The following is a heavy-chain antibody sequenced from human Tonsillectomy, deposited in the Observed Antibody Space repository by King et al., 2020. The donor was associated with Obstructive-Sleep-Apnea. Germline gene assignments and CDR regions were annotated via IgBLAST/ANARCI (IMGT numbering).Heavy chain of an antibody. J-gene: IGHJ4*02. V-gene: IGHV3-23*04. D-gene: IGHD3-9*01. CDR1: GFTFRSYA. Sequence: VQLVESGGGLVQPGGSLRLSCAASGFTFRSYAMSWVRQAPGKGLEWVSAVSGSGGNTYYADSVKGRFTISSDNSKNTLYLQMNSLRAEDTAVYYCAKGVLRYFDGWGQGTLVTVSS. CDR3: AKGVLRYFDG. CDR2: VSGSGGNT.